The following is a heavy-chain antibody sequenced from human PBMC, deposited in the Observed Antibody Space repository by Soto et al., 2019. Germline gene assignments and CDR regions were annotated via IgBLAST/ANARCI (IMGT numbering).Heavy chain of an antibody. J-gene: IGHJ6*02. CDR2: ISAYNGNT. V-gene: IGHV1-18*04. CDR1: GYTFTSYG. Sequence: ASVEVSCEASGYTFTSYGISWVRQARGQGLEWMGWISAYNGNTNYAQKLQGRVTMTTDTSTSTAYMELRSLRSDDTAVYYCARGETAMVTGDYYYYGMDVWGQGTTVTVSS. D-gene: IGHD5-18*01. CDR3: ARGETAMVTGDYYYYGMDV.